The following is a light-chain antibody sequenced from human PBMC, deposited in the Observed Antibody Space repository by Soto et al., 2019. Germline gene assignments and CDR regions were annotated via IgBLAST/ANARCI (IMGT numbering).Light chain of an antibody. CDR1: QGISNY. CDR3: QKYNSAFT. J-gene: IGKJ4*01. V-gene: IGKV1-27*01. CDR2: AAS. Sequence: DIQMTQSPSSLSASVGDRVTITCRASQGISNYLAWYRQKPGKVPNLLIYAASTLQSGVPSGFSGSGSGTDFTITISSLQPEDVATYDCQKYNSAFTFGGGTKVEIK.